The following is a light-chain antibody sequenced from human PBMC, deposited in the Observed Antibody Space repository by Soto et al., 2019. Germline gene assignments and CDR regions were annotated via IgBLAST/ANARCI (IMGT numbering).Light chain of an antibody. V-gene: IGKV3-15*01. J-gene: IGKJ1*01. CDR3: QQYNNWPPWT. Sequence: EILMTQSPGTLSLSPGERATLSCRASQSVSSNLAWYQQKPGQAPRLLIYGASTRATGIPARFSGSGSGTESTLTISSLQSEDFAVYYCQQYNNWPPWTFGQGTKVDIK. CDR2: GAS. CDR1: QSVSSN.